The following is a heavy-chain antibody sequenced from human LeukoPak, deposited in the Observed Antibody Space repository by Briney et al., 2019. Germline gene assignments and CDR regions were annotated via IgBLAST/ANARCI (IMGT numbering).Heavy chain of an antibody. J-gene: IGHJ3*02. D-gene: IGHD1-26*01. CDR2: MNPNSGNT. CDR1: GYTFTSYD. V-gene: IGHV1-8*03. CDR3: AKDLRTYSGSYDAFDI. Sequence: ASVKVSCKASGYTFTSYDINWVRQATGQGLEWMGWMNPNSGNTGYAQKFQGRVTITRNTSISTAYMELSSLRSEDTAVYYCAKDLRTYSGSYDAFDIWGQGTMVTVSS.